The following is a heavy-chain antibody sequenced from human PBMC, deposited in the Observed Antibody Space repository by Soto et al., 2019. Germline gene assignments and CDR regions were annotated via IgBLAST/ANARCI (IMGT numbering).Heavy chain of an antibody. CDR2: IYYSGTT. D-gene: IGHD3-3*01. V-gene: IGHV4-59*01. J-gene: IGHJ5*02. CDR1: DSSNITYF. CDR3: ETLRNYDFWSGSSYNWFDP. Sequence: PSETVSLTGIVADSSNITYFWSWIRQPPGKGLEWIGNIYYSGTTDYNPSLKSRVTLSVDASKNQFSLRLSSVTAADTAVYYCETLRNYDFWSGSSYNWFDPWGQGTLVTVSS.